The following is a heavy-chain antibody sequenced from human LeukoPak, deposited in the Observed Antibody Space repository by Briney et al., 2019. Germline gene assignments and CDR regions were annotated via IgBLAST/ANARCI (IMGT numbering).Heavy chain of an antibody. J-gene: IGHJ4*02. CDR2: IYYSGST. V-gene: IGHV4-59*01. Sequence: PSETLSLTCTVSGGSISSYYWSWIRQPPGKGLEWIGYIYYSGSTNYNPSLKSRVTISVDTSKNQFSLKLSSVTAADTAVYYCARASPPDCSSTSCYRRHTFDYWGQGTLVTVSS. CDR1: GGSISSYY. D-gene: IGHD2-2*01. CDR3: ARASPPDCSSTSCYRRHTFDY.